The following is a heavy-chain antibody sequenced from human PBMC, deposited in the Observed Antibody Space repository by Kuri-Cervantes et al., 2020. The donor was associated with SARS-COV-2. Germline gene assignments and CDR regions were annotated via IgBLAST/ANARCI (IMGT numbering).Heavy chain of an antibody. CDR1: GFTFSSYA. J-gene: IGHJ4*02. D-gene: IGHD6-13*01. CDR2: ISSSSSQR. CDR3: AKAVRRIAAARYDFDY. V-gene: IGHV3-21*04. Sequence: GGSLRLSCAASGFTFSSYAMSWVRQAPGKGLEWVSSISSSSSQRYYVDSVKGRFTISRDNAKNSLYLQMNSLRAEDTAVYYCAKAVRRIAAARYDFDYWGQGTLVTVSS.